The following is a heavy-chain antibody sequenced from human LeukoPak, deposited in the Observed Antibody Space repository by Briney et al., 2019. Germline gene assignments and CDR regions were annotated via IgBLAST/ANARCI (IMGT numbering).Heavy chain of an antibody. D-gene: IGHD3-10*01. J-gene: IGHJ4*02. CDR1: GGSINTQY. V-gene: IGHV4-4*07. CDR2: IYSSGST. Sequence: PSETLSLTCTVSGGSINTQYWSWIRQPAGKGLEWIGRIYSSGSTNYNTSLMTRLTMSVDTSKNPISLNLHSVTAADTAVYYCARDLIHGSGTYFNPLGYWGLGILVTVSS. CDR3: ARDLIHGSGTYFNPLGY.